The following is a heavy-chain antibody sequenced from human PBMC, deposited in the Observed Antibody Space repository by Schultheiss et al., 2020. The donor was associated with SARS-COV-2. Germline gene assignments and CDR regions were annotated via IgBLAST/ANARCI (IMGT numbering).Heavy chain of an antibody. CDR2: IYYSGST. D-gene: IGHD3-22*01. CDR3: ARVPDYYDSSGYYGYYYYYYGMDV. J-gene: IGHJ6*02. Sequence: SETLSLTCTVSGGSISSYYWSWIRQHPGKGLEWIGYIYYSGSTYYNPSLKSRVTISVDTSKNQFSLKLSSVTAADTAVYYCARVPDYYDSSGYYGYYYYYYGMDVWGQGTTVTVSS. V-gene: IGHV4-59*06. CDR1: GGSISSYY.